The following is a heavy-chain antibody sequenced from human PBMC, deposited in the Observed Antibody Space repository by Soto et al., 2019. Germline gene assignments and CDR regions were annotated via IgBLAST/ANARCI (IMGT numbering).Heavy chain of an antibody. CDR2: TYYRSKWYN. J-gene: IGHJ4*02. CDR3: ARELPLGPRSTTGTTGLFDD. CDR1: GDSVSSNSAA. V-gene: IGHV6-1*01. Sequence: SQTLSLTCAISGDSVSSNSAAWNWIRQSPSRGLEWLGRTYYRSKWYNDYAVSVKSRITINPDTSKNQFSLQLNSVTPEDTAVYYCARELPLGPRSTTGTTGLFDDWGQGTLDTFSS. D-gene: IGHD1-1*01.